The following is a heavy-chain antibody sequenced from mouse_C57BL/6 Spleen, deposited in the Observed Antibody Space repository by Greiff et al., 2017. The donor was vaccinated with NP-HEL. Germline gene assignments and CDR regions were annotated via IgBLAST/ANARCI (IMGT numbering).Heavy chain of an antibody. CDR1: GFSLTSYG. D-gene: IGHD1-1*01. V-gene: IGHV2-6*01. CDR2: IWGVGST. J-gene: IGHJ4*01. CDR3: ASGHYYGSSYGAMDY. Sequence: QVQLKQSGPGLVAPSQSLSITCTVSGFSLTSYGVDWVRQSPGKGLEWLGVIWGVGSTNYNSALKSRLSISKDNSKSQVFLKMNSLQTDDTAMYYCASGHYYGSSYGAMDYWGQGTSVTVSS.